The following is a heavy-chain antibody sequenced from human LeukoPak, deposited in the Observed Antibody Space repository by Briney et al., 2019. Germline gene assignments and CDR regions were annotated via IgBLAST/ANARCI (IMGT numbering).Heavy chain of an antibody. CDR2: INPNSGGT. CDR3: ARVTLLWFGESRGWFDP. V-gene: IGHV1-2*02. D-gene: IGHD3-10*01. Sequence: GASVKVSCKASGYTFTGYYMHWVRQAPGQGLEWMGWINPNSGGTNYAQKFQGRVTMTRDTSIGTAYMELSRLRSDDTAVYYCARVTLLWFGESRGWFDPWGQGTLVTVSS. CDR1: GYTFTGYY. J-gene: IGHJ5*02.